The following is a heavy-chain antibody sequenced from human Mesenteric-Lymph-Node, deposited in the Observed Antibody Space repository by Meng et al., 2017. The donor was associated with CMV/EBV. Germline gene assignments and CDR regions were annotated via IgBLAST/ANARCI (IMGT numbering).Heavy chain of an antibody. CDR3: ARNVLLWFGELSDNWFDP. CDR2: TYYRSKWYN. J-gene: IGHJ5*02. D-gene: IGHD3-10*01. V-gene: IGHV6-1*01. CDR1: NSAA. Sequence: NSAAWNWIRQSPSRGLEWLGRTYYRSKWYNDYAISVKSRITINPDTSKNQFSLQLNSVTPEDTAVYYCARNVLLWFGELSDNWFDPWGQGTLVTVSS.